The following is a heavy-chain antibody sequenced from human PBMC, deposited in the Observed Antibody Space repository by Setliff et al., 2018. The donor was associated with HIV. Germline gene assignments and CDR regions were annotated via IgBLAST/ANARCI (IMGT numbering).Heavy chain of an antibody. D-gene: IGHD2-21*01. CDR3: ARQDIFYFDS. J-gene: IGHJ4*02. Sequence: SETLSLTCILSGGSISTSNYYWGWIRQPAGKGLEWIGRVHSSGRYNRNSALVGRLSISIDTTKNQLSLHLTSVTAADTAVYFCARQDIFYFDSWGQGTLVTVSS. CDR2: VHSSGRY. CDR1: GGSISTSNYY. V-gene: IGHV4-39*01.